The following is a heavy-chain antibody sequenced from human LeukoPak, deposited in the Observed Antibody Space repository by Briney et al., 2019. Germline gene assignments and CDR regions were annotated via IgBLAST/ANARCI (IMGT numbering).Heavy chain of an antibody. Sequence: GGSLRLSCAASGFTFSSYSMNWVRQAPGKGLEWVSSISSSSSYIYYADPVKGRFTISRDNAKNSLYLQMSSLRVEDTAVYYCARDQYYSDSSGYPYDIWGQGTMVTVSS. J-gene: IGHJ3*02. CDR2: ISSSSSYI. CDR1: GFTFSSYS. CDR3: ARDQYYSDSSGYPYDI. V-gene: IGHV3-21*01. D-gene: IGHD3-22*01.